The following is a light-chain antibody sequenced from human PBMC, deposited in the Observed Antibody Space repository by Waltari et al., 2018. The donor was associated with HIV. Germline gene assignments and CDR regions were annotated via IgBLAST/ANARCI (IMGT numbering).Light chain of an antibody. Sequence: QSVLTQPPSVSGAPGQRVTISCTGSRSNIGAGYDVHWSQQLPGTAPKLLIYGNTNRPSGVPDRFSGSKSGTSASLAITGLQAEDEADYYCQSYDSSLSASVFGEGTRLTVL. CDR2: GNT. CDR3: QSYDSSLSASV. V-gene: IGLV1-40*01. J-gene: IGLJ2*01. CDR1: RSNIGAGYD.